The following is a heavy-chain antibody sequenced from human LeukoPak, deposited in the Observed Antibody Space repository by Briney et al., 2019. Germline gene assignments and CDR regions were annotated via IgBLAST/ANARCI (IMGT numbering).Heavy chain of an antibody. CDR2: IYYSGST. V-gene: IGHV4-59*01. CDR3: AREDILTGSFDY. D-gene: IGHD3-9*01. CDR1: GGSISSYY. Sequence: PSETLSLTCTVSGGSISSYYWSWIRQPPGKGLEWIGYIYYSGSTNYNPSLKSRVTISVDTSENQFSLKLSSVTAADTAVYYCAREDILTGSFDYWGQGTLVTVSS. J-gene: IGHJ4*02.